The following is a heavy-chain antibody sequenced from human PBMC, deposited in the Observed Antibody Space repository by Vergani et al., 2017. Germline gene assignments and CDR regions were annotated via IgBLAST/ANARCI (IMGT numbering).Heavy chain of an antibody. J-gene: IGHJ4*02. V-gene: IGHV3-30*18. CDR2: ISYDGSNK. CDR3: AKDRAAATYYFDS. CDR1: GFTFSSYG. Sequence: QVQLVESGGGVVQPGRSLRLSCAASGFTFSSYGMHWVRQAPGKGLEWVAGISYDGSNKYYADSVKGRFTISRDNSKNTLYLQMNSLRVEDTAVYYCAKDRAAATYYFDSWGQGTLVTVSS. D-gene: IGHD6-13*01.